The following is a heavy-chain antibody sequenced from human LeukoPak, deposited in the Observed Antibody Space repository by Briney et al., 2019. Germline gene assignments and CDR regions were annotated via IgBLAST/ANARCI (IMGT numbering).Heavy chain of an antibody. CDR1: GGTFSSYA. Sequence: SVKVSCKASGGTFSSYAISWVRQAPGQGLEWMGRIIPIFGTANCAQKFQGRVTITTDESTSTAYMELSSLRSEDTAVYYCARGYYDLGYFDYWGQGTLVTVSS. D-gene: IGHD3-3*01. CDR3: ARGYYDLGYFDY. V-gene: IGHV1-69*05. CDR2: IIPIFGTA. J-gene: IGHJ4*02.